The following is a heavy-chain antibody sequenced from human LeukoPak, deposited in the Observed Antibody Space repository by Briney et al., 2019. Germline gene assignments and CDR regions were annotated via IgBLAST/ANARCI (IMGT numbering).Heavy chain of an antibody. Sequence: SETLSLTCTVSGGSISNSSYYWGWIRQPPGKGLEWIGSIYYSGSTYYNPSLKSRVTISVDTSKNQFSLKLNSVTAADTAVYYCARLVGTTLWGYAMDVWGKGTTVVVSS. CDR3: ARLVGTTLWGYAMDV. CDR1: GGSISNSSYY. CDR2: IYYSGST. D-gene: IGHD1-1*01. J-gene: IGHJ6*04. V-gene: IGHV4-39*01.